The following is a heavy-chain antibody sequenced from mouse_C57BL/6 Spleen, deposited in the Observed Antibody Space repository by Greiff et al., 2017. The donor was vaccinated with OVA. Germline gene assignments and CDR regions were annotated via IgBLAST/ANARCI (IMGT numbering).Heavy chain of an antibody. CDR1: GYAFRSSW. J-gene: IGHJ3*01. Sequence: QVQLKESGPELVKPGASVKISCKASGYAFRSSWMNWVKQRPGKGLEWIGRIYPGDGDTNYNGKFKGKATLTADKSSSTAYMQLSSLTSEDSAVYFCARRGDYGWFAYWGQGTLVTVSA. D-gene: IGHD2-4*01. V-gene: IGHV1-82*01. CDR2: IYPGDGDT. CDR3: ARRGDYGWFAY.